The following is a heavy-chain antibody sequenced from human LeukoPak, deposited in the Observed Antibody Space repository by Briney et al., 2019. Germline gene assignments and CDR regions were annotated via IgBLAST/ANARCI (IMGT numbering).Heavy chain of an antibody. CDR1: GFTFSSYT. D-gene: IGHD3-16*01. CDR3: AKRGRMGEYISSFQL. Sequence: SGGSLRLSCAASGFTFSSYTIHWVRQAPGKGLEWVAVISSDGSNKYYADSVKGRFTISRDNSKSTLYLQMNSLRAEDTAVYYCAKRGRMGEYISSFQLWGQGTLVTVPS. CDR2: ISSDGSNK. V-gene: IGHV3-30*04. J-gene: IGHJ1*01.